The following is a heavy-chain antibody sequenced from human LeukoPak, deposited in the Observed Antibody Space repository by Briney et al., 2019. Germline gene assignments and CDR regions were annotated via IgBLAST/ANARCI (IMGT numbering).Heavy chain of an antibody. J-gene: IGHJ6*03. V-gene: IGHV4-4*09. CDR2: TYATGNT. CDR3: ARHFRKDYPDSGSSQYFHYIDV. D-gene: IGHD3-10*01. CDR1: GGSMSDHY. Sequence: PSETLSLTCAVSGGSMSDHYWGWIRQTPGTTLEWIGYTYATGNTNYNPSLKGRVTISLDTSKNHFSLRLRSVTAADTALYYCARHFRKDYPDSGSSQYFHYIDVWGKGTTVTVSS.